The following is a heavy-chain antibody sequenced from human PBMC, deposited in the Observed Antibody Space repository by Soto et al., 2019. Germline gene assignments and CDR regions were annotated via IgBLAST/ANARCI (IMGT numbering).Heavy chain of an antibody. Sequence: EVQLVESGGGLVQPGGSLRLSCAASGFTFSSYWMSWVRQAPGKGLELVANIKQDGSEKYYVDSVKGRFTISRDNPKKSLYLQMNSLRAEDTAVYYCARAPVHYDILTGYYYYMDVWGKGTTVTVSS. V-gene: IGHV3-7*01. CDR1: GFTFSSYW. CDR2: IKQDGSEK. CDR3: ARAPVHYDILTGYYYYMDV. J-gene: IGHJ6*03. D-gene: IGHD3-9*01.